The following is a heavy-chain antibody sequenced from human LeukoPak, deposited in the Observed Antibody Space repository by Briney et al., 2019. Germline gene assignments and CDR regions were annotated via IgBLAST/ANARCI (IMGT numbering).Heavy chain of an antibody. J-gene: IGHJ3*02. CDR3: AKSWSSSWYLDAFDI. CDR1: GFTLSSYA. Sequence: GGSLILSCAASGFTLSSYAMSWVRQAPGKGLEWVSAISGSGGSTYYADSVKGRFTISRDNSKNTLYLQMNSLRAEDTAVYYCAKSWSSSWYLDAFDIWGQGTMVTVSS. D-gene: IGHD6-13*01. CDR2: ISGSGGST. V-gene: IGHV3-23*01.